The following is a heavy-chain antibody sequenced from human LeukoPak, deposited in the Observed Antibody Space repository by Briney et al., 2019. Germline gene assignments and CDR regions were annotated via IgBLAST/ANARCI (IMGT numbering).Heavy chain of an antibody. J-gene: IGHJ4*02. CDR1: RDYIRHIDYY. Sequence: SETLSLTCSVSRDYIRHIDYYWVWIRQPPGKGLEWIGNVYKTGTTSYNPSLKSRVTISVDMSKNHFSLRLSSVTAADTAMYYCARGTLYSGWSYYFDYWGQGSQVTVSS. D-gene: IGHD6-19*01. CDR3: ARGTLYSGWSYYFDY. V-gene: IGHV4-39*07. CDR2: VYKTGTT.